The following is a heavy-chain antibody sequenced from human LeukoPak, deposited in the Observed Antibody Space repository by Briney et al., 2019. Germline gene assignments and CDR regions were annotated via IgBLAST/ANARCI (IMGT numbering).Heavy chain of an antibody. CDR1: GGSINRSSYY. CDR2: VYYDGNT. V-gene: IGHV4-39*02. CDR3: TKDSGHHRTDC. Sequence: ASETLSLTCSVSGGSINRSSYYWGWIRQAPGKGLEWIGSVYYDGNTYYNPNPSLKSRATVSMDTSRNQFSLKLRSVTAADTAVYHCTKDSGHHRTDCWGQGTLVTVSS. J-gene: IGHJ4*02. D-gene: IGHD1-26*01.